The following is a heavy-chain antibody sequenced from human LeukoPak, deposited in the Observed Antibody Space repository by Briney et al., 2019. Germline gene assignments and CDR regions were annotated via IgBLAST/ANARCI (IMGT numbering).Heavy chain of an antibody. D-gene: IGHD4-17*01. CDR2: IYIAGST. CDR1: GLTVSSSY. CDR3: ARARRCGLYNDYGACFDY. J-gene: IGHJ4*02. V-gene: IGHV3-53*01. Sequence: GGSLRLSCAASGLTVSSSYMSWVRQAPGKGLEWVSIIYIAGSTFYPDSVKGRFTISRDNSKNTLCLQMNSLRAEDTAVYYCARARRCGLYNDYGACFDYWGQGTLVTVSS.